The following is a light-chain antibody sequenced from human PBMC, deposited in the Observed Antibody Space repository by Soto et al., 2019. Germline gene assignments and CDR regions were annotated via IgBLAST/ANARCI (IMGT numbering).Light chain of an antibody. CDR3: QQYSSSLIT. J-gene: IGKJ5*01. V-gene: IGKV3-20*01. Sequence: EIVLTQSPGTLSLSPGKRATLSCRASQSISSSYLAWYQQRPGQAPRLLIYGASGRATGIPDRFSGSGSGTDFTLTISRLEPEDFAVYYCQQYSSSLITFGQGTRLEI. CDR2: GAS. CDR1: QSISSSY.